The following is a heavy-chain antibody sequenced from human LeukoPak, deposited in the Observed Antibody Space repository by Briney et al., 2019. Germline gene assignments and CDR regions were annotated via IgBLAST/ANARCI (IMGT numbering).Heavy chain of an antibody. CDR3: ASYYGSGSYYTA. CDR1: VCSISSYY. CDR2: IYYSGST. V-gene: IGHV4-59*01. Sequence: SETLSLTCAASVCSISSYYWSWIRQPPGKGLEWIGYIYYSGSTNYNPSLKSRVTISVDTSKNQFSLKLSSVTAADTAVYYCASYYGSGSYYTAWGQGTLVTVSS. J-gene: IGHJ5*02. D-gene: IGHD3-10*01.